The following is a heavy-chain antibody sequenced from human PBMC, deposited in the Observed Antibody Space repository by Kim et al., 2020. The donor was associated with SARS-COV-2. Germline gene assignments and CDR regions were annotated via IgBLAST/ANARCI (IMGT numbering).Heavy chain of an antibody. CDR1: GFTFSSYG. Sequence: GGSLRLSCAASGFTFSSYGMHWVRQAPGKGLEWVAVISYDGSNKYYADSVKGRFTISRDNSTNTLYLQMNSLRADATAVSYCASNRNSYGSGSYILDSW. CDR3: ASNRNSYGSGSYILDS. D-gene: IGHD3-10*01. V-gene: IGHV3-30*03. CDR2: ISYDGSNK. J-gene: IGHJ5*01.